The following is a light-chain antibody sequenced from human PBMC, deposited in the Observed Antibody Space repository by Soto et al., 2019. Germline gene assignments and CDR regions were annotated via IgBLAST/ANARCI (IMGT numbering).Light chain of an antibody. CDR1: QTISSW. CDR2: MAF. V-gene: IGKV1-5*03. J-gene: IGKJ3*01. Sequence: NRSQSASTLSGPVGDRVTITGLVSQTISSWLDWYQQKPGKSPQLLIYMAFALKSGVPSRFSGSGSGTEFTLTISSLQADDFATYYCKHSLSYSEAFGPGTKVDIK. CDR3: KHSLSYSEA.